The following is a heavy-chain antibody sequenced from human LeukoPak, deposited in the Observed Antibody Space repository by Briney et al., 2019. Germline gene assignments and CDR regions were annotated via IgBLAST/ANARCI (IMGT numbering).Heavy chain of an antibody. J-gene: IGHJ3*02. D-gene: IGHD1-26*01. CDR2: INHSGST. CDR1: GGSFSGYY. Sequence: SETLSLTCALYGGSFSGYYWSWIRQPPGKGLEWIGEINHSGSTNYNPSLKSRVTISVDTSKNQFSLKLSSVTAADTALYYCARHFRREVLLASAFDIWGQGTMVTVS. CDR3: ARHFRREVLLASAFDI. V-gene: IGHV4-34*01.